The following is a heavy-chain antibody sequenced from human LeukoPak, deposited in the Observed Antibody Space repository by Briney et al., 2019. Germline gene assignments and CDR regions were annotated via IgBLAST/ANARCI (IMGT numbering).Heavy chain of an antibody. V-gene: IGHV3-74*01. CDR2: INNDGSSA. D-gene: IGHD2-21*02. Sequence: PGGSLRLSCAASGFTFSSYWMHWVRQTPGKGLIYISRINNDGSSANYADSVRGRFTISRDNAKNSLYLQMNSLRAEDTAVYYCARTAAYWGQGTLVTVSS. J-gene: IGHJ4*02. CDR3: ARTAAY. CDR1: GFTFSSYW.